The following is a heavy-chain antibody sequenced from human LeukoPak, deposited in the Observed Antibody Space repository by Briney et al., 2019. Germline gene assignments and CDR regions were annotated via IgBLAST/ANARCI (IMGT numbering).Heavy chain of an antibody. CDR3: VRSHDHLWGNYPDY. CDR2: IHHDGRI. V-gene: IGHV4/OR15-8*01. J-gene: IGHJ4*02. D-gene: IGHD3-16*02. CDR1: GGSIDSTNW. Sequence: SETLSLTCDVSGGSIDSTNWWNWVRQPPGKGLEWIGEIHHDGRINYNPSLKSRVTLSVDKSKNQFSLRLNSVTAADTAMYYCVRSHDHLWGNYPDYWGQGTLVTVSS.